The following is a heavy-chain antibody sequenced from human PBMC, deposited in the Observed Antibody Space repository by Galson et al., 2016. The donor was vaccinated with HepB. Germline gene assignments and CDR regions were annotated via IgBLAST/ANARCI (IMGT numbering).Heavy chain of an antibody. CDR2: VYYSGTT. CDR1: GGSINNINYS. Sequence: SETLSLTCTVSGGSINNINYSWGWIRQHPGKGLEWIGSVYYSGTTFYNPSLKSRVTISVDTSMNQFSLKLSSVTAADTAVYFCVGYLYYDILTDKSGIDYWGQGTLVTVSS. CDR3: VGYLYYDILTDKSGIDY. V-gene: IGHV4-39*01. J-gene: IGHJ4*02. D-gene: IGHD3-9*01.